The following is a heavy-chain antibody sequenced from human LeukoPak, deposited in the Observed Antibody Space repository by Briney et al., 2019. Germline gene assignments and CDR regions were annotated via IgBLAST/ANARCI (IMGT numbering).Heavy chain of an antibody. CDR3: AKVEPYYDHVWGSLDY. CDR1: GFTFSSYA. Sequence: GGSLRLSCAASGFTFSSYAMSWVRQAPGKGLEWVSAISGSGGSTYYADSVKGRFTISRDNSKNTLYLQMNSLRAEDTAVYYCAKVEPYYDHVWGSLDYWGQGTLVTVSS. CDR2: ISGSGGST. D-gene: IGHD3-16*01. J-gene: IGHJ4*02. V-gene: IGHV3-23*01.